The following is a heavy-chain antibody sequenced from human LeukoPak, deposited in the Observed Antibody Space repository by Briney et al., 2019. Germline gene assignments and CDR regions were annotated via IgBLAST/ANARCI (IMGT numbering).Heavy chain of an antibody. J-gene: IGHJ4*02. CDR1: GFTFSSYA. D-gene: IGHD2-15*01. CDR2: ISTNGGST. Sequence: GGSLRLSCSASGFTFSSYAMHWVRQAPGKGLEYVSAISTNGGSTYYADSVKGRFTISRDNSKNTLYLQMSSLRAEDTAVYYCARVAATAFLDYWGQGTLVTVSS. CDR3: ARVAATAFLDY. V-gene: IGHV3-64D*06.